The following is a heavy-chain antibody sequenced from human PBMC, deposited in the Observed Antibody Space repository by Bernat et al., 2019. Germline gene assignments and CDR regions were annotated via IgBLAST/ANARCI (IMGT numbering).Heavy chain of an antibody. V-gene: IGHV3-9*01. D-gene: IGHD3-16*02. J-gene: IGHJ2*01. CDR3: ATDARRYYWYFDL. CDR2: ISWNSGSI. Sequence: EVQLVESGGGLVQPGRSLRLSCAASGFTFDDYAMHWVRQAPGKGLEWVSGISWNSGSIGYADSVKGRFTISRDNAKNSLYLQMNSLRAEDTALYYCATDARRYYWYFDLWGRGTLVTVSS. CDR1: GFTFDDYA.